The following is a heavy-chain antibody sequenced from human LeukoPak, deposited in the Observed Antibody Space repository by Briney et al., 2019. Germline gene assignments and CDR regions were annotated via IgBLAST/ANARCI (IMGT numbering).Heavy chain of an antibody. Sequence: GGSLILSCAASGFTVSSYMSWVRQAPGKGLEWVSVIYDGGSTNYADSVKGRFTISRDNTKNTLFLQMNSLRAEDTAVYYCAGATQWLAYDYWGQGALVTVSS. J-gene: IGHJ4*02. CDR3: AGATQWLAYDY. D-gene: IGHD6-19*01. CDR1: GFTVSSY. V-gene: IGHV3-53*01. CDR2: IYDGGST.